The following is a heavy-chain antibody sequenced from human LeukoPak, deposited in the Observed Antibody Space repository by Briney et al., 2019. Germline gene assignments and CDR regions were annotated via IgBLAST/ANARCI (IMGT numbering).Heavy chain of an antibody. CDR1: GGSISSSSDY. CDR3: ARLARADLDY. Sequence: PSETLSLTCTVWGGSISSSSDYCGWIRQPPGKGLEWIGSIYYSGSTYYNPSLKSRVTISVGTSKNQFSLKLSSVTAADTAVYYCARLARADLDYWGQGNLVTVSS. CDR2: IYYSGST. J-gene: IGHJ4*02. V-gene: IGHV4-39*01.